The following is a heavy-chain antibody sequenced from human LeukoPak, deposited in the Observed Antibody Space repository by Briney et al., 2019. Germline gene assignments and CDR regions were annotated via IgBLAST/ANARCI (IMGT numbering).Heavy chain of an antibody. CDR2: IYYSGST. D-gene: IGHD6-19*01. CDR1: GGSISCYY. J-gene: IGHJ4*02. Sequence: SETLSLTCTVSGGSISCYYWSWIRQPPGKGLEWIGYIYYSGSTNYNPSLKSRVTISVDTSKNQFSLKLSSVTAADTAVYYCARHVRIAVAGIDYWGQGTLVTVSS. V-gene: IGHV4-59*08. CDR3: ARHVRIAVAGIDY.